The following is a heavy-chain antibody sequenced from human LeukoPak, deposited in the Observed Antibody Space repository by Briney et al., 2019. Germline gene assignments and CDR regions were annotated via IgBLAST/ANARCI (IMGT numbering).Heavy chain of an antibody. V-gene: IGHV1-2*02. CDR2: INPNSGST. J-gene: IGHJ6*03. CDR3: ARGRYYDFWSGYSPRDYYMDV. D-gene: IGHD3-3*01. CDR1: GYTFTGYY. Sequence: ASVKVSCKASGYTFTGYYMHWVRQAPGQGLEWMGWINPNSGSTNYAQKFQGRVTMTRDTSISTAYMELSRLRSDDTAVYYCARGRYYDFWSGYSPRDYYMDVWGKGTTVTVSS.